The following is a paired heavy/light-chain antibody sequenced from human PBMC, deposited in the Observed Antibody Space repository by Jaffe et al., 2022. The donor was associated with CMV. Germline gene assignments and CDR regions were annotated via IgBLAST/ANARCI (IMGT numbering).Heavy chain of an antibody. D-gene: IGHD2-15*01. Sequence: EVQLVESGGRVVRPGGSLRLSCEASGFTLDDYGMTWVRQAPGKGLEWVSGINWNGGSIAYADSVKGRFTISRDNGKNSLYLQMNSLRAEDTAFYHCARVYCSGGSCYSLAFDIWGQGTMVTVSS. V-gene: IGHV3-20*01. CDR3: ARVYCSGGSCYSLAFDI. CDR1: GFTLDDYG. J-gene: IGHJ3*02. CDR2: INWNGGSI.
Light chain of an antibody. V-gene: IGLV3-19*01. CDR3: NSRDNSAYHLRNV. J-gene: IGLJ1*01. CDR1: SLRSFY. Sequence: SSELTQDPAVSVALGQTVRITCQGNSLRSFYASWYQQKPGQAPVLVIYGKNNRPSGIPDRFSGSNSGNTASLTIAGAQAEDEADYYCNSRDNSAYHLRNVFGTGTKVTVL. CDR2: GKN.